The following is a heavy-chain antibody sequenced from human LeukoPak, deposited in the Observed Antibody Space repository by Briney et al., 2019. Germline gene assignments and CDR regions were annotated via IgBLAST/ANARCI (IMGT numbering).Heavy chain of an antibody. D-gene: IGHD2-21*02. CDR2: INPSGGST. CDR3: ASSYCGGDCYRRWFDP. Sequence: GASVKVSCKASGYTFTSYYMLWVRQAPGQGLEWMGIINPSGGSTSYAQKFQGRVTMTRDTSTSTVYMELSSLRSEDTAVYYCASSYCGGDCYRRWFDPWGQGTLVTVSS. CDR1: GYTFTSYY. J-gene: IGHJ5*02. V-gene: IGHV1-46*01.